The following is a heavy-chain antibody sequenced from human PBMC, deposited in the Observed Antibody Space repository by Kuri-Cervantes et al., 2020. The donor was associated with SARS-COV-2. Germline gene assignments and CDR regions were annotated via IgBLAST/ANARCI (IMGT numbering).Heavy chain of an antibody. CDR2: IIPIFGTA. D-gene: IGHD3-10*01. V-gene: IGHV1-69*05. J-gene: IGHJ4*02. CDR3: ARDQYGSEGMGNY. Sequence: KISCKASGGTFSSYAISWVRQAPGQGLEWMGGIIPIFGTANYAQKFQGRVTITTDESTSTAYMELSSLRSEDTAVYYCARDQYGSEGMGNYWGQGTLVTVSS. CDR1: GGTFSSYA.